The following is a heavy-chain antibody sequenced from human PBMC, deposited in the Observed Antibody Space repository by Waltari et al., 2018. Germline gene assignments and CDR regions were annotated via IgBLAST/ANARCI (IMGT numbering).Heavy chain of an antibody. D-gene: IGHD4-17*01. V-gene: IGHV3-23*01. J-gene: IGHJ4*02. CDR2: ISSGGGTT. CDR1: GFTFSSYA. CDR3: AKDRASHGDPVDY. Sequence: EVQLLESGGDLAQPGGSLRLSCTASGFTFSSYAMRWVRQAPGQGLEWVSTISSGGGTTYYADSVKGRFTIARDNSKNTLYLQMNSLRDDDTAIYYCAKDRASHGDPVDYWGQGTLVTVSS.